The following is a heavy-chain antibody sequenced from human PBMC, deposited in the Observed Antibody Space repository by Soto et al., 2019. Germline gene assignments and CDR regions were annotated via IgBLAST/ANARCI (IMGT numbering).Heavy chain of an antibody. CDR1: GYTFTSYY. CDR3: ARDSEHIAAAGLFDY. Sequence: ASAKVSCKASGYTFTSYYIHWVRQAPGQGLEWMGIINPSGGSTSYAQKFQGRVTMTRDTSTSTVYMELSSLRSEDTAVYYCARDSEHIAAAGLFDYWGQGTLVTVSS. CDR2: INPSGGST. V-gene: IGHV1-46*01. D-gene: IGHD6-13*01. J-gene: IGHJ4*02.